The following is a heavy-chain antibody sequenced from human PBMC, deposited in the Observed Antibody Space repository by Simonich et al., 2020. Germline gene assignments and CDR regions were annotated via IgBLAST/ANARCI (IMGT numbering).Heavy chain of an antibody. Sequence: QVQLQESGPGLVKPSETLSLTCTVSGGSISSYYWSWIRQPSGKGLEWIVYIYYSGSTNYNPSLKSRVTLSVDTSKNQFSRKLSSVTAADTAVYYCARLPDYWGQGTLVTVSS. V-gene: IGHV4-59*08. J-gene: IGHJ4*02. CDR2: IYYSGST. CDR3: ARLPDY. CDR1: GGSISSYY.